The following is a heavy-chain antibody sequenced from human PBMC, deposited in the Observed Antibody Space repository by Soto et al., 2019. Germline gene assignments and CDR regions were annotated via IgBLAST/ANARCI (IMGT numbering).Heavy chain of an antibody. CDR1: GFTFSSYG. J-gene: IGHJ3*02. D-gene: IGHD4-4*01. Sequence: GEPLKISCAASGFTFSSYGMHWVRQAPGKGLEWVAVISYDGSNKYYADSVKGRFTISRDNSKNTLYLQMNSLRAEDTAVYYCANPDAPDYSNFAFDIWGQGTMVTVSS. V-gene: IGHV3-30*18. CDR3: ANPDAPDYSNFAFDI. CDR2: ISYDGSNK.